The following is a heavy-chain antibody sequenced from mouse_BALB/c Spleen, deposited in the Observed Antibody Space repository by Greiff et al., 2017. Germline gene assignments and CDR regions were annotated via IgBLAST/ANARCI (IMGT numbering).Heavy chain of an antibody. Sequence: EVKLVESGGGLVKPGGSLKLSCAASGFTFSDYYMYWVRQTPEKRLEWVATISDGGSYTYYPDSVKGRFTISRDNAKNNLYLQMSSLKSEDTAMYYCAREASYGSPDYWGQGTTLTVSS. V-gene: IGHV5-4*02. CDR1: GFTFSDYY. D-gene: IGHD1-1*01. CDR2: ISDGGSYT. J-gene: IGHJ2*01. CDR3: AREASYGSPDY.